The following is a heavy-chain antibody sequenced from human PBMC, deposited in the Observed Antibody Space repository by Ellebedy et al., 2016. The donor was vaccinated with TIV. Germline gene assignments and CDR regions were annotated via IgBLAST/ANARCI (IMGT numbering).Heavy chain of an antibody. CDR1: GYTFTDYY. CDR2: IHPNSGGT. D-gene: IGHD3-9*01. CDR3: ARDSYDILTGQGSEFGL. Sequence: AASVKVSCKASGYTFTDYYTHWARQAPGQGLEWMGWIHPNSGGTKYAQKFQGRVIMTRDTSISTAYMELSRLRFDDTAVYFCARDSYDILTGQGSEFGLWGQGTLVTVSS. V-gene: IGHV1-2*02. J-gene: IGHJ4*02.